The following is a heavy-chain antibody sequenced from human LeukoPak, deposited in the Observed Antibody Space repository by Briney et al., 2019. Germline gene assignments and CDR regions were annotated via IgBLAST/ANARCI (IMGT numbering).Heavy chain of an antibody. V-gene: IGHV3-23*01. Sequence: GGSLRLSCAASGFTFSSYAMSWVRQAPGKELEWVSAISGSGGSTYYADSVKGRFTISRDNSENTLYLQMNSLRAEDTAVYYCAKKIGVGATSLYFDYWGQGTLVTVSS. CDR1: GFTFSSYA. D-gene: IGHD1-26*01. J-gene: IGHJ4*02. CDR3: AKKIGVGATSLYFDY. CDR2: ISGSGGST.